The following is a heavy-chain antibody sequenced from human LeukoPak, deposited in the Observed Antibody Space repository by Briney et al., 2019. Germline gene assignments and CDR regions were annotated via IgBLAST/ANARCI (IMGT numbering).Heavy chain of an antibody. V-gene: IGHV3-30*18. CDR1: GFTFSSYG. D-gene: IGHD2-15*01. Sequence: GGSLRLSCVASGFTFSSYGMHWVRQAPGKGLEWVAVISYDGSNKYYADSVKGRFTISRDNSKNTLYLQMNSLRAEDTAVYYCAKVGDCSGGSCYSGMDVWGQGTTVTVSS. J-gene: IGHJ6*02. CDR2: ISYDGSNK. CDR3: AKVGDCSGGSCYSGMDV.